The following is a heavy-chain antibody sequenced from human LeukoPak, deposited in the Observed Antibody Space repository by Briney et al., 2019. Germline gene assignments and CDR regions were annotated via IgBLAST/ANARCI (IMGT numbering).Heavy chain of an antibody. CDR2: LYHPDST. CDR3: ARQFDSYFYYCLDV. Sequence: SETLSLTCAVSGHPINSAYYWVWIRQPPGKGLEWIGSLYHPDSTYYNPSLESRVTMSVDTSRNQFSLKLSFVTAADTAVYYCARQFDSYFYYCLDVWGTGTTVTVSS. D-gene: IGHD3-10*01. CDR1: GHPINSAYY. V-gene: IGHV4-38-2*01. J-gene: IGHJ6*04.